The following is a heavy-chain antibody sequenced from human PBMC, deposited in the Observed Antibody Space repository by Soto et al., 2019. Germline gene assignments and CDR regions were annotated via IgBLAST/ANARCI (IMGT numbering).Heavy chain of an antibody. Sequence: SETVSLTCSVSGDSISTVDYFWAWIRQPPGQALEYIGYIYKSATTYYNPSFEGRVAISLDTSKSHFSLNVTSVTAADTAVYFCARGRYCLTGRCFPNWFDSWGQGTLVTVSS. V-gene: IGHV4-30-4*01. CDR2: IYKSATT. CDR1: GDSISTVDYF. CDR3: ARGRYCLTGRCFPNWFDS. J-gene: IGHJ5*01. D-gene: IGHD2-15*01.